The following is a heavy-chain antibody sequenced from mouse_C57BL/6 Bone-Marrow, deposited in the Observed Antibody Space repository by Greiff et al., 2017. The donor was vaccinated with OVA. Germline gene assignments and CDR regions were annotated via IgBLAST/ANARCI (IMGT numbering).Heavy chain of an antibody. J-gene: IGHJ4*01. V-gene: IGHV5-4*03. CDR2: ISDGGSYT. D-gene: IGHD3-2*01. CDR3: AKEWVRQGIDY. CDR1: GFTFSSYA. Sequence: EVKLQESGGGLVKPGGSLKLSCAASGFTFSSYALSWVRQTPEQRLEWVATISDGGSYTYYQDNVKGRFTLSRDNAKNIMYLQMGHLKSEDTARYYSAKEWVRQGIDYWGQGTSVTVSS.